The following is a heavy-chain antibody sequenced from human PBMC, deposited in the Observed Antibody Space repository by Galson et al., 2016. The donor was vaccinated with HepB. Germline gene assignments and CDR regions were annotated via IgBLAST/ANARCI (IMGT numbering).Heavy chain of an antibody. J-gene: IGHJ2*01. CDR2: IIWNAGGT. CDR1: GFTFNDYG. CDR3: ARIYCSGGSCWDWYFDL. Sequence: SLRLSCAASGFTFNDYGMSWVRQAPGKGLEWVSGIIWNAGGTGYADSVKGRFTISRDDAKNSLYLQMNGLRAEDTALYYCARIYCSGGSCWDWYFDLWGRGTLVSVSS. D-gene: IGHD2-15*01. V-gene: IGHV3-20*04.